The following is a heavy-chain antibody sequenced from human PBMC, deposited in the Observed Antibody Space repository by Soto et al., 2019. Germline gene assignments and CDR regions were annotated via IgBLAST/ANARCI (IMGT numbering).Heavy chain of an antibody. CDR2: IYYSGST. J-gene: IGHJ6*02. CDR3: ARGWHYYGSGSYFSYYYYGMDV. Sequence: SETLSLTCTVSGVSVNSYYWSWIRQSPGKGLEWIGYIYYSGSTNYNPSLKSRVTISVDTSKNKFSLKLSSVTAADTAVYYCARGWHYYGSGSYFSYYYYGMDVWGHGTTVT. V-gene: IGHV4-59*02. D-gene: IGHD3-10*01. CDR1: GVSVNSYY.